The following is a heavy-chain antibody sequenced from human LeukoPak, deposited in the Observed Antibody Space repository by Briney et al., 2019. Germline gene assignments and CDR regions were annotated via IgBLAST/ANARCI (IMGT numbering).Heavy chain of an antibody. J-gene: IGHJ6*03. CDR3: ARGPRDDFWSGWGYYYYYMDV. CDR1: GFTVSNNF. V-gene: IGHV3-21*01. Sequence: GGSLRLSCAASGFTVSNNFVGWVRQAPNKGLEWVSSINSRSNYIYYADSVKGRFTISRDNAKNSLYLQMNSLRVEDTAVYYCARGPRDDFWSGWGYYYYYMDVWGKGTTVTVSS. CDR2: INSRSNYI. D-gene: IGHD3-3*01.